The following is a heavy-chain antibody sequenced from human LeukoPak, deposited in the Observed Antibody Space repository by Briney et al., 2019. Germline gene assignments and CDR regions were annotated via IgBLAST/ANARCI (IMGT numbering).Heavy chain of an antibody. CDR3: ARVAYCGGDCSRDIDY. D-gene: IGHD2-21*01. J-gene: IGHJ4*02. CDR1: GFTFSSYW. CDR2: IKQDGSEK. V-gene: IGHV3-7*01. Sequence: GGSLRLSCAASGFTFSSYWMSWVRQAPGKGLEWVANIKQDGSEKYYVDSVKGRFTISRDNAKNSLYLQMNSLRAEDTAVYYCARVAYCGGDCSRDIDYWGQGTLVTVSS.